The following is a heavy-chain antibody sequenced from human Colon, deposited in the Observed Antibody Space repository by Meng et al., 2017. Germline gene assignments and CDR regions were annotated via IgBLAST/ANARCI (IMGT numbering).Heavy chain of an antibody. J-gene: IGHJ4*02. D-gene: IGHD6-13*01. V-gene: IGHV3-30*01. CDR3: ATKAAAGIDDFDY. Sequence: QGQLVEAGGGVVQPGRSLRLSCAASGFTISSYTMHWVRQAPGKGLEWVAVISYDGSNKYYADSVKGRFTISRDNSKNTLYLQMNSLRDEDTAVYYCATKAAAGIDDFDYWGQGTLVTVSS. CDR1: GFTISSYT. CDR2: ISYDGSNK.